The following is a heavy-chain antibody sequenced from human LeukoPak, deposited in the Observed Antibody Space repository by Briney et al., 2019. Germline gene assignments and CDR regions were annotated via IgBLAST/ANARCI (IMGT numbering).Heavy chain of an antibody. CDR1: GGSLSSYY. CDR3: ARDRSPPGYSSSWYPLDY. V-gene: IGHV4-59*01. D-gene: IGHD6-13*01. Sequence: SETLSLTCTVSGGSLSSYYWSWVREPPGKGLEWIGYIYYSGSTNYNPSLKTRVTISVDTSKDQFSLKLSSVTAADTAVYYCARDRSPPGYSSSWYPLDYWGQGTLVTVSS. CDR2: IYYSGST. J-gene: IGHJ4*02.